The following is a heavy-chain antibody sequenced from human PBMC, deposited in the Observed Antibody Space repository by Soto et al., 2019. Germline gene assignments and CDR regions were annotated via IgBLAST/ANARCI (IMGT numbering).Heavy chain of an antibody. Sequence: GGSLRLSCAASGFTFSSYAMHWVRQAPGKGLEWVAVISYDGSNKYYADSVKGRFTISRDNSKNTRYLQMNSLRAEYTAVYYCSRGLLPIPMATHYYYGMDVWGQGTTVTVSS. CDR2: ISYDGSNK. V-gene: IGHV3-30-3*01. CDR1: GFTFSSYA. J-gene: IGHJ6*02. D-gene: IGHD3-10*01. CDR3: SRGLLPIPMATHYYYGMDV.